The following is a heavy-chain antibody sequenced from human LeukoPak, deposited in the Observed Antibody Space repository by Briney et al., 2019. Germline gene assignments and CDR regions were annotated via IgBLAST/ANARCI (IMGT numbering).Heavy chain of an antibody. CDR2: IYSGGDT. CDR1: GFTVSSNY. Sequence: GGSLRLSCAASGFTVSSNYMNWVRQAPGKGLEWVSIIYSGGDTYYADYVKGRFTISRDNSKNTLYLQMNNLRPEDTAVYYCTRGSGSTWYSDYWGQGTLVTVSS. J-gene: IGHJ4*02. D-gene: IGHD6-13*01. CDR3: TRGSGSTWYSDY. V-gene: IGHV3-66*02.